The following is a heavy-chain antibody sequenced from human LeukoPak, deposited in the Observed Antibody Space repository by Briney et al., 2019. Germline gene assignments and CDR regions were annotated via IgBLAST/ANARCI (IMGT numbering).Heavy chain of an antibody. CDR3: ARGPRCTNGVWCYYYYYYMDV. V-gene: IGHV4-38-2*02. CDR2: IYHSGST. D-gene: IGHD2-8*01. Sequence: YPSETLSLTCTVSGYSISSDYYWGWIRQPPGKGLEWIGSIYHSGSTYYNPSLKSRVTVSLDTSKNQFSLKLSSVTAADTAVYYCARGPRCTNGVWCYYYYYYMDVWGKGTTVTVSS. J-gene: IGHJ6*03. CDR1: GYSISSDYY.